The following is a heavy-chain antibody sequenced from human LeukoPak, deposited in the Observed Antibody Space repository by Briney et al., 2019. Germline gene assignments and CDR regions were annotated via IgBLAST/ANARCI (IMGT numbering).Heavy chain of an antibody. V-gene: IGHV4-34*01. J-gene: IGHJ5*02. Sequence: SETLSPTCAVYGGSFSGYYWSWIRQPPGKGLEWIGEINHSGSTNYNPSLKSRVTISVDTSKNQFSLKLSSVTAADTAVYYCARDGVPAATTNWFDPWGQGTLVTVSS. D-gene: IGHD2-2*01. CDR1: GGSFSGYY. CDR2: INHSGST. CDR3: ARDGVPAATTNWFDP.